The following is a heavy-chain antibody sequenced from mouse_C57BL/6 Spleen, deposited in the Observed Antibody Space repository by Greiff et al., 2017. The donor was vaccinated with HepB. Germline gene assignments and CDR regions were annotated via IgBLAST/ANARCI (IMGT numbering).Heavy chain of an antibody. V-gene: IGHV5-4*03. Sequence: EVKLVESGAGLVQPGETLKLTCAVSGFTFSSYAMSWVRQTPEKRLEWVATISDGGSYTYYPDNVKGRFTISRDNAKNNLYLQMSHLKSEDTAMYYCARGLTGAKRSGMDYWGQGTSVTVSS. CDR2: ISDGGSYT. J-gene: IGHJ4*01. CDR1: GFTFSSYA. CDR3: ARGLTGAKRSGMDY. D-gene: IGHD4-1*01.